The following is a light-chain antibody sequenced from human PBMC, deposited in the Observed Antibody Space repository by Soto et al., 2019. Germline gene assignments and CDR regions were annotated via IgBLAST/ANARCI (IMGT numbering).Light chain of an antibody. V-gene: IGKV1-9*01. CDR2: AAS. CDR1: QVIGNY. CDR3: QKLNIYPPIT. Sequence: DIRLTQSPSFLSASVGDRVTITCRASQVIGNYFAWYQQKPGKAPKLLIYAASTLQPGVPSRFSGSGSGTQFTLTISSLQPEDFATYYCQKLNIYPPITFGQGTRLEIK. J-gene: IGKJ5*01.